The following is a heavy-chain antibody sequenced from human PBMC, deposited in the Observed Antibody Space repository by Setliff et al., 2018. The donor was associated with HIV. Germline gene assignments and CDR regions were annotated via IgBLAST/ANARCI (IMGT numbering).Heavy chain of an antibody. Sequence: PGGSLRLSCAASGFSFSHAWMSWVRQAPGKGLEWVANIKYDGSEKYYVGSVKGRFTISRDNAKNSLYLQMNSLRAEDTAVYYCAKDRAESYYYYYYYMDVWGKGTTVTVSS. CDR1: GFSFSHAW. J-gene: IGHJ6*03. D-gene: IGHD3-10*01. CDR3: AKDRAESYYYYYYYMDV. V-gene: IGHV3-7*03. CDR2: IKYDGSEK.